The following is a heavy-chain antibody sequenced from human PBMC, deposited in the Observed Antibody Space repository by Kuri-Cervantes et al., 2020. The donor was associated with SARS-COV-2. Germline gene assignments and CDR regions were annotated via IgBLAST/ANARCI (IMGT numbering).Heavy chain of an antibody. CDR2: IYPGDSVT. D-gene: IGHD5-18*01. V-gene: IGHV5-51*01. CDR1: GYSFTSYW. Sequence: KVSCKGSGYSFTSYWIGWVRQMPGKGLEWMGIIYPGDSVTRYSPSFQGQVTITADKSISTAYLQWSSLKASDTAMYYCARRGYSYGFDYYGMDVWGQGTTVTVSS. CDR3: ARRGYSYGFDYYGMDV. J-gene: IGHJ6*02.